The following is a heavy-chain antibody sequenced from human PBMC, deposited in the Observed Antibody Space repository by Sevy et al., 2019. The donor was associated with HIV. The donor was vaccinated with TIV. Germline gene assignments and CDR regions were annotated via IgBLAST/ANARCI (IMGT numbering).Heavy chain of an antibody. CDR3: SSPRYCSGGSCYRDAFDI. D-gene: IGHD2-15*01. V-gene: IGHV3-23*01. Sequence: GGSLRLSCAASGFTFSSYAMSWVRQAPGKGLEWVSAISGSGGSTYYADSVKGRFTISRDNSKNTLYLQMNSVRAEDTAVYYCSSPRYCSGGSCYRDAFDIWGQGTMVTVSS. J-gene: IGHJ3*02. CDR1: GFTFSSYA. CDR2: ISGSGGST.